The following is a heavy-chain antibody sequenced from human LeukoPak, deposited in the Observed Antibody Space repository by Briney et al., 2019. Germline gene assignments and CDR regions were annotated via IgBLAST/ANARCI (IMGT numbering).Heavy chain of an antibody. V-gene: IGHV1-69*13. Sequence: SVKVSCKASGYTFTSYDINWVRQATGQGLEWMGGIIPIFGTANYAQKFQGRVTITADESTSTAYMELSSLRSEDTAVYYCARHPFLDPWGQGTLVTVSS. J-gene: IGHJ5*02. CDR1: GYTFTSYD. CDR3: ARHPFLDP. CDR2: IIPIFGTA.